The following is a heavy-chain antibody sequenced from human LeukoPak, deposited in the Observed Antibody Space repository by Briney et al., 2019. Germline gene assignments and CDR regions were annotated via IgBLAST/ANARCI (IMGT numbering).Heavy chain of an antibody. V-gene: IGHV1-18*01. J-gene: IGHJ4*02. CDR2: ISAYNGNT. Sequence: ASVKVSXKASGYTFTSYGISWVRQAPGQGLEWMGWISAYNGNTNYAQKLQGRVTMTTDTSTSTAYMELRSLRSDDTAVYYCARPGYCSGGSCLYYFDYWGQGTLVTVSS. CDR3: ARPGYCSGGSCLYYFDY. CDR1: GYTFTSYG. D-gene: IGHD2-15*01.